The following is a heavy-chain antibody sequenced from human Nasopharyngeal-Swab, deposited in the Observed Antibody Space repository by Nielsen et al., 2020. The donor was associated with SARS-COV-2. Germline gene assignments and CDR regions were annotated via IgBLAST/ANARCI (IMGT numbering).Heavy chain of an antibody. D-gene: IGHD1-26*01. V-gene: IGHV2-26*01. CDR3: ARIVGAPVAFDI. CDR2: IFSNDEK. Sequence: WIRQPPGKALEWLAHIFSNDEKSYSTSLKSRLTISKDTSKIQVVLTMTNMDPVDTATYYCARIVGAPVAFDIWGQGTMVTVSS. J-gene: IGHJ3*02.